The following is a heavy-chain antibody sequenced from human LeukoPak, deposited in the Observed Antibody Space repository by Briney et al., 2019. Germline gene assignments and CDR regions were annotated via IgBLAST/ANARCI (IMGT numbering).Heavy chain of an antibody. CDR2: FDPEDGET. Sequence: GSVKVSCKVSGYTLTELSMDWVRQAPGKGLEWMGGFDPEDGETIYAQKFQGRVTMTRDTSTSTVYMELSSLRSEDTAVYYCARDYYGSGSPSHGQILSDYWGQGTLVTVYS. V-gene: IGHV1-24*01. D-gene: IGHD3-10*01. J-gene: IGHJ4*02. CDR3: ARDYYGSGSPSHGQILSDY. CDR1: GYTLTELS.